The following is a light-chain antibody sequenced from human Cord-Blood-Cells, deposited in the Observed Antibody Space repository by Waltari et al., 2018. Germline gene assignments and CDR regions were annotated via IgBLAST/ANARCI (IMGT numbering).Light chain of an antibody. CDR2: DVS. Sequence: QSALTQPASVSGSPGQSITISCTGTSSYVGGYNYVSWYQQPPGKAPKLIIYDVSKQPSGVSNRFSGSKSGNTASLTISGLQAEDEADYYCSSYTSSSTWVFGGGTKLTVL. J-gene: IGLJ3*02. V-gene: IGLV2-14*01. CDR1: SSYVGGYNY. CDR3: SSYTSSSTWV.